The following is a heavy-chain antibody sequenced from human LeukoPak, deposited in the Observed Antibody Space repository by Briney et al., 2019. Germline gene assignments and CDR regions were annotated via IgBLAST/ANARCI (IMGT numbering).Heavy chain of an antibody. Sequence: PGGSLRLSCAASGFTFSSYAMSWVRQAPGKGLEWVSAISGSGGSTYYADSVKGRFTISRDNSKNTLYLQMNSLRAEDTAVYYCAREVWDSGYSWYFDYWGQGTLVAVSS. CDR3: AREVWDSGYSWYFDY. CDR1: GFTFSSYA. V-gene: IGHV3-23*01. CDR2: ISGSGGST. D-gene: IGHD3-22*01. J-gene: IGHJ4*02.